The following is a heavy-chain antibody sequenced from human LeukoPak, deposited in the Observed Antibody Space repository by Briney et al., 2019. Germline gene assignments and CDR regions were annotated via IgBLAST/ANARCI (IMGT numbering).Heavy chain of an antibody. J-gene: IGHJ4*02. Sequence: PGGSLRLSCAASGFTFSNYAMSWVRQAPGKGLEWVSGISGTGGSTYYADSVKGRFTISRDNSKNTLYLQMNSLRAEDTAVYYCARRITNWNSWYFEYWGQGTLVTVSS. D-gene: IGHD1-7*01. CDR3: ARRITNWNSWYFEY. CDR1: GFTFSNYA. V-gene: IGHV3-23*01. CDR2: ISGTGGST.